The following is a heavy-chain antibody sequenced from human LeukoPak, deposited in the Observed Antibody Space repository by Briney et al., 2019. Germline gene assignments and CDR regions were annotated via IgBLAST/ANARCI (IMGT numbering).Heavy chain of an antibody. D-gene: IGHD1-26*01. CDR1: GGSISSSRYY. Sequence: SETLSLTCTVSGGSISSSRYYWVWIRQPPGKGLEWMGSINYSGSTYYNPSLESRVTMSVDTSKNQFSLKLNSATAADTAVYYCARTQSQSGSYRYYFGYWGQGTLVTVSS. CDR2: INYSGST. CDR3: ARTQSQSGSYRYYFGY. V-gene: IGHV4-39*07. J-gene: IGHJ4*02.